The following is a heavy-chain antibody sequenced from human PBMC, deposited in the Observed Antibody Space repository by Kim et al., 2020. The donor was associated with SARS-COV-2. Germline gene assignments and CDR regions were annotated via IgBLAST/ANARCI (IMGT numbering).Heavy chain of an antibody. D-gene: IGHD2-8*01. CDR2: ISGNGGSL. J-gene: IGHJ4*02. CDR1: GFRFGDYA. Sequence: GGSLRLSCGASGFRFGDYAMHWVRQIPGKGLEWVSSISGNGGSLGHADSVKGRFTTSRDNAKNSLYLQMDSLRPDDTALYYCAKATAGHDNGLPDFWGQG. V-gene: IGHV3-9*01. CDR3: AKATAGHDNGLPDF.